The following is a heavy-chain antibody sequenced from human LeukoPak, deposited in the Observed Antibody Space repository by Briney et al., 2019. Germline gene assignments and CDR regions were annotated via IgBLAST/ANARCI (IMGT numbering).Heavy chain of an antibody. V-gene: IGHV4-34*01. CDR2: INHSGST. CDR1: GGSFSGYY. CDR3: ARGPYYYDSSGYYYGPRNFDY. Sequence: SETLSLTCAVYGGSFSGYYWSWMRQPPGKGLEWIGEINHSGSTNYNPSLKSRVTISVDTSKNQFSLKLSSVTAADTAVYYCARGPYYYDSSGYYYGPRNFDYWGQGTLVTVSS. D-gene: IGHD3-22*01. J-gene: IGHJ4*02.